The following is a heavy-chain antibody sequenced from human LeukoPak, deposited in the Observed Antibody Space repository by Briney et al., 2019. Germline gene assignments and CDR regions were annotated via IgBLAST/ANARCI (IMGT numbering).Heavy chain of an antibody. D-gene: IGHD6-19*01. V-gene: IGHV4-59*08. CDR2: IYYSGST. CDR1: GGSISSYY. CDR3: ARRSGSGWYIY. Sequence: PSETLSLTCTLSGGSISSYYWSWIRQPPGKGLEWIGYIYYSGSTNYNPSLKSRVTISVDTSKNQFSLKLSSVTAADTAVYYCARRSGSGWYIYWGQGTLVTVSS. J-gene: IGHJ4*02.